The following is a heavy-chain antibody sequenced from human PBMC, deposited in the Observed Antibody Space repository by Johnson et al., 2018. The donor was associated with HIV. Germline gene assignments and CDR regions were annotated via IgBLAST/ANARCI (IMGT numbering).Heavy chain of an antibody. CDR2: ISRSGSTI. J-gene: IGHJ3*02. D-gene: IGHD2-15*01. CDR3: AKWKYCSGDNCYSEFGVFDDAFDI. V-gene: IGHV3-11*04. Sequence: QVQLVESGGGVVQPGRSLRLSCAASGFTFSDDYMSWIRQAPGKGLEWVSYISRSGSTITYADSVKGRFTISRDNTKNSLYLQMNSLRAEDTAVYYCAKWKYCSGDNCYSEFGVFDDAFDIWGQGTMVTVSS. CDR1: GFTFSDDY.